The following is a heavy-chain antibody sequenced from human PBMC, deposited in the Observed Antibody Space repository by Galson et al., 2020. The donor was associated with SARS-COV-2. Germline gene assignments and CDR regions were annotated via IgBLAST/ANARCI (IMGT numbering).Heavy chain of an antibody. D-gene: IGHD3-10*01. Sequence: SVKVSCKASGGTFSTYVISWVRRAPGQGLEWMGGIVPMFRAPNYAQKFLGTVTITADESTSTVFMEMSRLRSEDTAVYYCARERAVFGQYYYGLDVWGQGTMVTVSS. V-gene: IGHV1-69*13. J-gene: IGHJ6*02. CDR3: ARERAVFGQYYYGLDV. CDR2: IVPMFRAP. CDR1: GGTFSTYV.